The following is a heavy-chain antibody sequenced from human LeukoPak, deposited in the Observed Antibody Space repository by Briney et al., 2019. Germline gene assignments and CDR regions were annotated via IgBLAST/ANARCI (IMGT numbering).Heavy chain of an antibody. J-gene: IGHJ6*03. CDR2: IKQDGSEK. D-gene: IGHD2-2*01. CDR1: GFTFSSYW. Sequence: GGSLRLSCAASGFTFSSYWMTWVRQAPGKGLEWVANIKQDGSEKYYVDSVKGRFTISRDNAKNSLYLQMNSLRAEDTAVYYCAREKEGYCSRTSCYLDYYYYYMDVWGKGTTVTISS. V-gene: IGHV3-7*01. CDR3: AREKEGYCSRTSCYLDYYYYYMDV.